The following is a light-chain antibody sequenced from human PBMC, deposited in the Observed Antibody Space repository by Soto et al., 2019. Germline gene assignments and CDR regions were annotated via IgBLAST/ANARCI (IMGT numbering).Light chain of an antibody. CDR3: QQYHHWPPIT. CDR2: GAS. CDR1: QSVSGN. J-gene: IGKJ5*01. Sequence: EIVMTQSPATLSVYKGERATLSCRASQSVSGNLAWYQQKPGQAPRLLIYGASTRATGIPARFSGSGSGTDFSLTISRLEAEDFAVYYCQQYHHWPPITFGQGTRLEI. V-gene: IGKV3-15*01.